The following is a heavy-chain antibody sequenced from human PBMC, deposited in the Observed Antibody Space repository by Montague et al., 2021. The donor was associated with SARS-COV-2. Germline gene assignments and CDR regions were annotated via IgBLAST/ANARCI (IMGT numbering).Heavy chain of an antibody. CDR1: GGSIRSGGYY. CDR2: IYSSGTT. J-gene: IGHJ6*02. Sequence: TLSLTCTVSGGSIRSGGYYWNWIRQPAGKGLEWIGRIYSSGTTNYXPSLKSRVIISLDRSKNQFSLKLSSVIAADTAVYYCARSAFRYFDRPGMDVWGQGTTVTVSS. V-gene: IGHV4-61*02. D-gene: IGHD3-9*01. CDR3: ARSAFRYFDRPGMDV.